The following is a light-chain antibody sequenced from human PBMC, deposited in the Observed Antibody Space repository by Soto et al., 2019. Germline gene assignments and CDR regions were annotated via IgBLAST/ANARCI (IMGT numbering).Light chain of an antibody. CDR2: GNS. V-gene: IGLV1-40*01. Sequence: QSVLTQPPSVSGAPGQRVTISCTGSSYNIGACYDVHWYQQLPGTAPKLPIYGNSNRPSGVPDRFSGSKSGTSASLALTGLQAEDEDDYYCPSYDSSLSGSVFGNGTKVTVL. CDR3: PSYDSSLSGSV. CDR1: SYNIGACYD. J-gene: IGLJ1*01.